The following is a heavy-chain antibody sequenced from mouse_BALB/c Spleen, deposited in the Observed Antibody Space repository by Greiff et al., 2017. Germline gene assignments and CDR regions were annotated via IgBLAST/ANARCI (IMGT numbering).Heavy chain of an antibody. J-gene: IGHJ4*01. CDR1: GFSLTSYG. V-gene: IGHV2-4-1*01. Sequence: VQLQQSGPGLVQPSQSLSITCTVSGFSLTSYGVHWVRQSPGKGLEWLGVIWSGGSTDYNAAFISRLSISKDNSKSQVFFKMNSLQADDTAIYYCARGKYGNYCYAMDYWGQGTSVTVSS. CDR2: IWSGGST. D-gene: IGHD2-10*02. CDR3: ARGKYGNYCYAMDY.